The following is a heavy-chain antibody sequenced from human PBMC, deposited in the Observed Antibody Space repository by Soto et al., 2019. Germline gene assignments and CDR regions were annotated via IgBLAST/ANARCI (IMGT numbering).Heavy chain of an antibody. D-gene: IGHD6-19*01. CDR3: ARAVWEAVAIEY. J-gene: IGHJ4*02. V-gene: IGHV4-59*02. CDR2: IYYRGKT. CDR1: GGSVSTYY. Sequence: QVQLQESGPGLVKPSETLSLTCTVSGGSVSTYYWSWVRQPPGKGLEWIGYIYYRGKTDYNPSLRSRVTISVDTSKNQCSLNLSSVTAADTAIYYCARAVWEAVAIEYWGQGTLVTVSS.